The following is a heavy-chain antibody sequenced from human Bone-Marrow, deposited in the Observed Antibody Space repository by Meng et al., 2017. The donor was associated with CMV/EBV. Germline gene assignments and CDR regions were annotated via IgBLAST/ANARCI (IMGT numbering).Heavy chain of an antibody. J-gene: IGHJ4*02. Sequence: SETLSLTCTVSGASINSGVYYWSWLRQHPGKGLEWIGYIYYSGTTYYNPSLKSRLTISVDTSENQFSLKLSSVTAADTAVYYCARGGDYWGQGTLVPVYS. D-gene: IGHD3-16*01. CDR1: GASINSGVYY. CDR2: IYYSGTT. V-gene: IGHV4-31*03. CDR3: ARGGDY.